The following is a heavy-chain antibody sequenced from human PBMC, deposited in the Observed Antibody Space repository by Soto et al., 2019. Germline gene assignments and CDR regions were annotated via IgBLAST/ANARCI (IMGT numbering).Heavy chain of an antibody. J-gene: IGHJ4*02. D-gene: IGHD5-12*01. V-gene: IGHV1-58*01. Sequence: SVKVSCKASGFTFTSSAVQWVRQARGQRLEWIGWIVVGSGNTNYAQKFQERVTITRDTSKNQFSLNLRSVTAADTAVYYCARYGATILDYWGLGTLVTVSS. CDR1: GFTFTSSA. CDR2: IVVGSGNT. CDR3: ARYGATILDY.